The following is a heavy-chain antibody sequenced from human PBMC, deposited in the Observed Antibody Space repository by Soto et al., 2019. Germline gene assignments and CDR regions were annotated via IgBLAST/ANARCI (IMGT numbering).Heavy chain of an antibody. D-gene: IGHD6-13*01. CDR2: IIPILGIA. J-gene: IGHJ6*02. Sequence: WASVKVSCKASGGTFSSYTISWVRQAPGQGLEWMGRIIPILGIANYAQKFQGRVTITADKSTSTAYMELSSLRSEDTAVYYCARAYSSSARIYYYGMDVWGQGTTVTVSS. CDR3: ARAYSSSARIYYYGMDV. V-gene: IGHV1-69*02. CDR1: GGTFSSYT.